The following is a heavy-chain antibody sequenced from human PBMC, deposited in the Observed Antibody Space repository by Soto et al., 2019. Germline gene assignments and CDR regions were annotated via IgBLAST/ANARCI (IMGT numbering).Heavy chain of an antibody. CDR1: GDTFSFYT. D-gene: IGHD3-10*01. V-gene: IGHV1-69*02. CDR2: INPIVSMS. Sequence: QVQLVQSGTEVKKPGSSVKVSCKASGDTFSFYTINWVRQAPGLGLEWVGRINPIVSMSNYAQKFQGRVSMTXDXATSTAYMELRSLRSDDTAMYFCAASYGSGYRAFDYWGQGALVIVSS. J-gene: IGHJ4*02. CDR3: AASYGSGYRAFDY.